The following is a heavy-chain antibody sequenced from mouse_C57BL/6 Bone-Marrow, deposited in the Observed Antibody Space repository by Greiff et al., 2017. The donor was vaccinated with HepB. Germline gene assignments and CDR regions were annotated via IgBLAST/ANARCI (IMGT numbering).Heavy chain of an antibody. V-gene: IGHV1-69*01. Sequence: VQLQQPGAELVMPGASVKLSCKASGYTFTSYWMHWVKQRPGQGLEWIGEIDPSDSYTNYNQKFKGKSTLNVDKSSSTAYMQLSSLTSEDSAVYYCARREIYYGPYYYAMDYWGQGTSVTVSS. D-gene: IGHD2-1*01. CDR2: IDPSDSYT. J-gene: IGHJ4*01. CDR1: GYTFTSYW. CDR3: ARREIYYGPYYYAMDY.